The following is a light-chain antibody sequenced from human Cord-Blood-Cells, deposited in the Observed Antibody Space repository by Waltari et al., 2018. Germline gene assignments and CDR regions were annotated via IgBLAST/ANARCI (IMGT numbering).Light chain of an antibody. CDR3: QQYDNLPRT. J-gene: IGKJ4*01. CDR1: QDISNN. CDR2: DAS. Sequence: IQLTQSPSSLSASVGDRATITCQASQDISNNLNWYQQKPGKAPTLLIYDASNLETGVPSRFSGSGSGTEFTFTISSLQPEDIATYYCQQYDNLPRTFGGGTKVEIK. V-gene: IGKV1-33*01.